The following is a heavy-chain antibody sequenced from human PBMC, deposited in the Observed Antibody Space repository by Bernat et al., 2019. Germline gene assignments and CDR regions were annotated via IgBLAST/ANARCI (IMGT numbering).Heavy chain of an antibody. D-gene: IGHD2/OR15-2a*01. CDR1: GFTFSSYD. J-gene: IGHJ6*02. CDR3: ARSVSQVEYYWYGADV. Sequence: EVQLLESGGGLVQPGGSLRRSCAAFGFTFSSYDMIWVRQAPGKGLEWVSAISGGGERTYDADSVKGRFTISRDNSKNTLSLQMNSLRAEDTDVYYRARSVSQVEYYWYGADVWGQGTQVGLSS. V-gene: IGHV3-23*01. CDR2: ISGGGERT.